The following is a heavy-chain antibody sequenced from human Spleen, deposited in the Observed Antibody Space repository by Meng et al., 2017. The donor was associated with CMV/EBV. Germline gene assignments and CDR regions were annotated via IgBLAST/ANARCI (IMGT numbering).Heavy chain of an antibody. CDR3: AKAQQPWFALDV. Sequence: GESLKISCAASGFTFSSYWMSWVRQAPGKGLEWVANIKQDGSEKYYVDSVKGRFTISRDNAKNSLYLQMNSLRAEDTAVYYCAKAQQPWFALDVWGQGTTVTVSS. V-gene: IGHV3-7*01. CDR2: IKQDGSEK. CDR1: GFTFSSYW. D-gene: IGHD3-10*01. J-gene: IGHJ6*02.